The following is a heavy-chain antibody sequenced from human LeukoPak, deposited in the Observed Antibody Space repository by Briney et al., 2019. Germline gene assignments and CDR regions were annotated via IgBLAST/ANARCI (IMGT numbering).Heavy chain of an antibody. J-gene: IGHJ4*02. CDR3: ARVHFYDSSGYSLINP. Sequence: ASVKVSCKACGYTFTDYYMHWARQAPGQGLEWMGWINPNSGGTNYAQKFQGRVTMTRDTSISTAYMELSRLKSDDTAVYYCARVHFYDSSGYSLINPWGQGTLVTVSS. CDR2: INPNSGGT. V-gene: IGHV1-2*02. D-gene: IGHD3-22*01. CDR1: GYTFTDYY.